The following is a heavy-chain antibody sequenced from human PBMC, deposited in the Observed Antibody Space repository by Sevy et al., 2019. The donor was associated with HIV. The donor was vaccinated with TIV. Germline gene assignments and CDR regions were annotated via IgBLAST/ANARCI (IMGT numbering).Heavy chain of an antibody. CDR3: ARQINNSGRYAFDF. J-gene: IGHJ4*02. CDR2: IFYSGST. V-gene: IGHV4-39*01. D-gene: IGHD6-19*01. Sequence: SETLSLTCTVSGGSISSSNYYWGWIRQPPGKGLEWIGKIFYSGSTYYNPSLESRVTISIDTSNNQLSLKVNSVTAADTAVYYCARQINNSGRYAFDFWGQGAQVTVSS. CDR1: GGSISSSNYY.